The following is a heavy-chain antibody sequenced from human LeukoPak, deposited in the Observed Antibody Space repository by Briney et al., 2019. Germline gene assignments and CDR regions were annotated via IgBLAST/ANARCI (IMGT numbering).Heavy chain of an antibody. V-gene: IGHV3-21*01. J-gene: IGHJ6*03. Sequence: PGGSLRLSCAASGFTFSSYSVNWVRQAPGKGLEWVSSISSSSSYIYYADSVKGRFTISRDNAKNSLYLQMNSLRAEGTAVYYCARAQARLNQYYYYMDVWGKGTTVTVSS. CDR2: ISSSSSYI. D-gene: IGHD1-14*01. CDR1: GFTFSSYS. CDR3: ARAQARLNQYYYYMDV.